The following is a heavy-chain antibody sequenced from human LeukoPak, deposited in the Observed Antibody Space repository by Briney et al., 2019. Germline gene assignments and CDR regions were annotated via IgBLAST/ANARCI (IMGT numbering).Heavy chain of an antibody. CDR2: IHYSGST. Sequence: PSETLSLTCTVSGGSISSYYWSWIRQPPGKGLEWIGYIHYSGSTHYNPSLKSRVTISVDASKNQVSLKLRSVTAADTAVYYCARTTEGYAGGPGYSYYYYMDVWGKGTTVTISS. J-gene: IGHJ6*03. CDR3: ARTTEGYAGGPGYSYYYYMDV. D-gene: IGHD5-12*01. CDR1: GGSISSYY. V-gene: IGHV4-59*01.